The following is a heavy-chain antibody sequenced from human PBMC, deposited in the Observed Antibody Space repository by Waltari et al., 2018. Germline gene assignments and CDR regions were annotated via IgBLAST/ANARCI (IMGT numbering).Heavy chain of an antibody. D-gene: IGHD3-3*02. CDR2: IYSGGST. V-gene: IGHV3-53*05. CDR1: GFTVSSNY. Sequence: EVQLVETGGGLIQPGGSLRLSCAASGFTVSSNYMSWVRQAPGKGLEWVSVIYSGGSTYYADSVKGRFTISRDNSKNTLYLQMNSLRAEDTALYYCAKGAIFGVRDAFDIWGQGTMVTVSS. CDR3: AKGAIFGVRDAFDI. J-gene: IGHJ3*02.